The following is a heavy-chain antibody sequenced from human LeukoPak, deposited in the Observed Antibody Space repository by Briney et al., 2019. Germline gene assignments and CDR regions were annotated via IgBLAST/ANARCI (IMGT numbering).Heavy chain of an antibody. V-gene: IGHV1-18*01. D-gene: IGHD3-9*01. CDR1: GYTFTSYG. Sequence: ASVKVSCKASGYTFTSYGVNWVRQAPGQGLEWMGWISGYNGNTIYAENVQGRVTMTTDTSTSTAYIELGSLRSDDTAVFYCARSSRFDWLLSFDSWGQGTLVTVSS. J-gene: IGHJ4*02. CDR3: ARSSRFDWLLSFDS. CDR2: ISGYNGNT.